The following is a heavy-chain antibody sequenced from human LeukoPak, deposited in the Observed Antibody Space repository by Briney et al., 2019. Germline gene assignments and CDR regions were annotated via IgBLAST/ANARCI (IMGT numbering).Heavy chain of an antibody. Sequence: PSETLSLTCTVSGGSISPYYWSWIRQPPGKGLEWLGYIYYSGNNDYNPSLKSRVAISVDTSKNQFSLKLSSVTAADRAVYYCARSTGTTMFIDYWGQGTLVTVSS. D-gene: IGHD3-10*02. CDR1: GGSISPYY. CDR3: ARSTGTTMFIDY. J-gene: IGHJ4*02. V-gene: IGHV4-59*01. CDR2: IYYSGNN.